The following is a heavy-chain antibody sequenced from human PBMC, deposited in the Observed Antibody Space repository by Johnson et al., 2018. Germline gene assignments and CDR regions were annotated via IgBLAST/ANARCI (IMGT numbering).Heavy chain of an antibody. J-gene: IGHJ6*02. D-gene: IGHD2-8*01. CDR1: GFTFDDYV. CDR2: VGATGRTT. CDR3: ASALSHYYYYGMGV. V-gene: IGHV3-23*04. Sequence: VQLVESGGGVIQPGGSLRLSCAASGFTFDDYVMAWVRQSPGKGLEWVSAVGATGRTTSYADSVKGRFIISRDNSKNTLYLQMNNLRVEDTAVYYCASALSHYYYYGMGVWGQGATVTVSS.